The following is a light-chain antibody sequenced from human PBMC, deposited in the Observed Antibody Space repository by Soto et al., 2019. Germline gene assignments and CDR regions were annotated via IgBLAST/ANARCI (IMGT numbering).Light chain of an antibody. V-gene: IGKV3-20*01. CDR1: QSVTNSF. Sequence: EIVLAQSPGTLSLSPGERATLSCRASQSVTNSFLAWYQQKPGQAPRLLIYGASRRATGIPDRFTGSGSGTAFTLTISRLEPEDFAVYYCQQYVSSPWAFGQGTKVE. CDR3: QQYVSSPWA. J-gene: IGKJ1*01. CDR2: GAS.